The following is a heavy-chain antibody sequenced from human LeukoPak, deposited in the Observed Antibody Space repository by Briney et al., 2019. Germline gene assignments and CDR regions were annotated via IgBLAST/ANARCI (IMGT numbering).Heavy chain of an antibody. CDR1: GFTVSSNY. J-gene: IGHJ4*02. Sequence: GGSLRLSCAASGFTVSSNYMSWVRQAPGKGLEWVSVIYSGGSTYYADSVKGRFTISRDNSKNTLYLQMNSLRAEDTAVYYCARGGSYYGSGSYYGGYYFDYWGQGTLVTVSS. V-gene: IGHV3-66*01. CDR3: ARGGSYYGSGSYYGGYYFDY. CDR2: IYSGGST. D-gene: IGHD3-10*01.